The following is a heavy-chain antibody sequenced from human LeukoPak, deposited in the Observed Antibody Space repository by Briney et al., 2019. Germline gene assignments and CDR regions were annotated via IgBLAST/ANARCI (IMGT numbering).Heavy chain of an antibody. V-gene: IGHV1-69*13. CDR3: AVPTYYYDSSGYYY. CDR1: GGTSSSYA. D-gene: IGHD3-22*01. CDR2: IIPIFGTA. Sequence: SVKVSCKASGGTSSSYAISWVRQAPGQGLEWMGGIIPIFGTANYAQKFQGRVTITADESTSTAYMELSSLRSEDTAVYYCAVPTYYYDSSGYYYWGQGTLVTVSS. J-gene: IGHJ4*02.